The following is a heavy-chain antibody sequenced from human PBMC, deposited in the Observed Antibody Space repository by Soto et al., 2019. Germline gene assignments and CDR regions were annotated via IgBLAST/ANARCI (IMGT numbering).Heavy chain of an antibody. CDR3: ARGGRVRITIFGVVSGWFDP. D-gene: IGHD3-3*01. Sequence: QVQLQQWGAGLLKPSETLSLTCAVYGGSFSGYYWSWIRQPPGKGLEWIGEINHSGSTNYNPSLKSRVTISVDTSKNQFALKRSSVTAADTAVYYCARGGRVRITIFGVVSGWFDPWGQGTLVTVSS. CDR1: GGSFSGYY. V-gene: IGHV4-34*01. CDR2: INHSGST. J-gene: IGHJ5*02.